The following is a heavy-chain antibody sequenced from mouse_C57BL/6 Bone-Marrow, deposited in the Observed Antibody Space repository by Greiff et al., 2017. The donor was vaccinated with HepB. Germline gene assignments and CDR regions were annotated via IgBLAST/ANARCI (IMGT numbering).Heavy chain of an antibody. CDR2: ISSGGSYT. D-gene: IGHD1-3*01. Sequence: EVQVVESGGDLVKPGGSLKLSCAASGFTFSSYGMSWVRQTPDKRLEWVATISSGGSYTYYPDSVKGRFTISRDNAKNTLYLQMSSLKSEDTAMYYCARRGPSSVWGQGTLVTVSP. CDR3: ARRGPSSV. J-gene: IGHJ3*01. V-gene: IGHV5-6*01. CDR1: GFTFSSYG.